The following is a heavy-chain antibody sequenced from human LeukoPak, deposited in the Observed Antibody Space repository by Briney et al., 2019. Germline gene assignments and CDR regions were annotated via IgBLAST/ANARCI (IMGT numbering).Heavy chain of an antibody. CDR1: GFTFSNYW. CDR2: INQGGSEK. V-gene: IGHV3-7*01. Sequence: GGSLRLSCAASGFTFSNYWMSWVRQAPGKGLEWVANINQGGSEKFYVDSVKGRFTISRDNAKNSLYLQMNSLRAEDTAVYYCARDAFASGSYNPFDNWGQGTLVTVSS. J-gene: IGHJ4*02. D-gene: IGHD3-10*01. CDR3: ARDAFASGSYNPFDN.